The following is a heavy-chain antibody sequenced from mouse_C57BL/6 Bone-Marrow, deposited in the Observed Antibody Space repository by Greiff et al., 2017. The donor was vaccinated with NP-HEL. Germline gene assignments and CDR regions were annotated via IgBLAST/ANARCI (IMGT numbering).Heavy chain of an antibody. CDR1: GFTFSSYG. D-gene: IGHD1-1*01. CDR3: ARRYYGDY. CDR2: ISSGGSYT. Sequence: DVHLVESGGDLVKPGGSLKLSCAASGFTFSSYGMSWVRQTPDKRLEWVATISSGGSYTYYPDSVKGRFTISRDNAKNTLYLQMSSLKSEDTAMYYCARRYYGDYWGQGTTLTVSS. J-gene: IGHJ2*01. V-gene: IGHV5-6*01.